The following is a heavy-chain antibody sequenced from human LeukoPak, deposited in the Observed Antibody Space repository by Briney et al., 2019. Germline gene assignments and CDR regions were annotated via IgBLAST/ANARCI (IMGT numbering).Heavy chain of an antibody. Sequence: SETLSLTCTVSGGSISSSSYYWGWIRQPPGKGLEWIGSIYYSGSTYYNPSLKSRVTIPVDTSKNQFSLKLSSVTAADTAVYYCARGDSSSWEYYFDYWGQGTLVAVSS. CDR3: ARGDSSSWEYYFDY. CDR2: IYYSGST. V-gene: IGHV4-39*07. CDR1: GGSISSSSYY. J-gene: IGHJ4*02. D-gene: IGHD6-13*01.